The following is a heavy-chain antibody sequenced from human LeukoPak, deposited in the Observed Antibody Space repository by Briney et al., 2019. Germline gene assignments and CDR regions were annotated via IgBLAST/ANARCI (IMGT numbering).Heavy chain of an antibody. J-gene: IGHJ4*02. CDR2: IRYDGSNK. D-gene: IGHD3-3*01. CDR1: GFTFSSYG. Sequence: QAGGSLRLSCAASGFTFSSYGMHCVRQAPGKGLEWVAFIRYDGSNKYYADSVKGRFTISRDNSKNTLYLQMNSLRAEDTAVYYCAKDGWVYYDFWSGKEYYFDYWGQGTLVTVSS. V-gene: IGHV3-30*02. CDR3: AKDGWVYYDFWSGKEYYFDY.